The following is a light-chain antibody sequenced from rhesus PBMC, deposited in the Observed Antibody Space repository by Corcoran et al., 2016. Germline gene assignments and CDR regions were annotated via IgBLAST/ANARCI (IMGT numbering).Light chain of an antibody. CDR3: QHSYGTPFT. J-gene: IGKJ3*01. CDR1: ENVNKY. V-gene: IGKV1-74*01. CDR2: ASA. Sequence: DIQMTQSPSSLSASVGDRVTITCRASENVNKYLHWYQQKPGKGPKLLIYASATLQSGVPSRFSGSGAGTDYTCTISSLQPEDVASYYWQHSYGTPFTFGPGTKLDIK.